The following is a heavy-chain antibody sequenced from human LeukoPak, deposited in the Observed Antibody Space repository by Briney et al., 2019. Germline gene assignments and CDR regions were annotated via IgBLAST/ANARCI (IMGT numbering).Heavy chain of an antibody. CDR1: GGSISSHY. CDR3: ARSTYGDSHFFGMDV. D-gene: IGHD4-17*01. CDR2: IYYTGST. Sequence: PSETLSLTCTVSGGSISSHYWSWIRRPPGKGLEWIGHIYYTGSTKYNPSLKSRVTISVETSKNQFSLNLSSATAADTAVYYCARSTYGDSHFFGMDVWGQGTTVTVSS. J-gene: IGHJ6*02. V-gene: IGHV4-59*11.